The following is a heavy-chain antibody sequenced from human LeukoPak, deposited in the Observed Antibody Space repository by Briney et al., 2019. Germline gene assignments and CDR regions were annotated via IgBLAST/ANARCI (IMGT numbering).Heavy chain of an antibody. V-gene: IGHV1-2*04. CDR3: ARGGGSRTAMVDY. D-gene: IGHD5-18*01. CDR2: INPNSGGT. CDR1: GYTFTGCY. Sequence: GASVKVSCKASGYTFTGCYMHWVRQAPGQGLEWMGWINPNSGGTNYAQKFQGWVTMTRDTSISTAYMELSRLRSDDTAVYYCARGGGSRTAMVDYWGQGTLVTVSS. J-gene: IGHJ4*02.